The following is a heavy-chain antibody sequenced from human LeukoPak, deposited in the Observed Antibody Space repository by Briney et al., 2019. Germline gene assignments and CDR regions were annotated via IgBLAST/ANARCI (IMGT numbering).Heavy chain of an antibody. J-gene: IGHJ4*02. CDR1: GFTLSDYY. Sequence: GGSLRLSCAPSGFTLSDYYMSWIRQAPGKGLDWVSYMSSSRSTIYYADSLKGRFTISSDNAKNSLYLQMNSRKAEDTAVYYCTSCDGPWNDYWGQGTLVTVSS. CDR3: TSCDGPWNDY. V-gene: IGHV3-11*01. D-gene: IGHD1-1*01. CDR2: MSSSRSTI.